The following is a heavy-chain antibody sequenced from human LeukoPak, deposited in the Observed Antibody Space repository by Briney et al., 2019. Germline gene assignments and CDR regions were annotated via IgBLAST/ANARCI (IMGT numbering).Heavy chain of an antibody. V-gene: IGHV3-48*03. CDR1: GFTFSSCE. D-gene: IGHD2/OR15-2a*01. Sequence: GGSLRLSCAASGFTFSSCELSWVRRAPAKGLEWVSYISSSGSIIYYADAVKGRLTISRDSAKNSLYLQMNSLRAEDTAVYYCARHDCHSNSDAFDVWGQGTMVTVSS. J-gene: IGHJ3*01. CDR3: ARHDCHSNSDAFDV. CDR2: ISSSGSII.